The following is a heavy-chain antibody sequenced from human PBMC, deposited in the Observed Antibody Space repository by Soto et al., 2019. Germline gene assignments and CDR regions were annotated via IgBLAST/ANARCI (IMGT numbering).Heavy chain of an antibody. CDR3: ARGVKYGAYSRWFDP. J-gene: IGHJ5*02. D-gene: IGHD4-17*01. CDR1: GNTFTSYD. CDR2: MNPNSGNT. V-gene: IGHV1-8*01. Sequence: QVQLVQSGAEVKKPGASVKVSCKASGNTFTSYDINWVRQATGQGLEYLGWMNPNSGNTAYVQKFQGRVTMTWDTPITKAYMELSSLRSEDTAVYFCARGVKYGAYSRWFDPWGQGTLVTVSS.